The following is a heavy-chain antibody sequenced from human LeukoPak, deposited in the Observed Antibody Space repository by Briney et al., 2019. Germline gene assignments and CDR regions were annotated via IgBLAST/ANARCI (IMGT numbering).Heavy chain of an antibody. D-gene: IGHD2-2*02. V-gene: IGHV4-59*02. CDR2: IYDSGST. Sequence: SETLSLTCTVSGVSVTTYYWSWIRQPPGKGLEWIGYIYDSGSTNYNPSLKSRVTISEDTYKRQFSLKLRSVTAADTDVYYCARVVGRYCSSTSCYIDYWGQGTLVTVSS. J-gene: IGHJ4*02. CDR3: ARVVGRYCSSTSCYIDY. CDR1: GVSVTTYY.